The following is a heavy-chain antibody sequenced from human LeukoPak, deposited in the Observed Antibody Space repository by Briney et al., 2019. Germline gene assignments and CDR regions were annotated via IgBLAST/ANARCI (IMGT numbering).Heavy chain of an antibody. Sequence: GGSLRLSCAASGFTFSSYEMNWVRQAPGKGLEWVSYISSSGSTIYYADSVKGRFTISRDNAKNSLYLQMNSLRAEGTAVYYCARDGSGRAHDAFDIWGQGTMVTVSS. CDR1: GFTFSSYE. J-gene: IGHJ3*02. CDR3: ARDGSGRAHDAFDI. D-gene: IGHD3-10*01. CDR2: ISSSGSTI. V-gene: IGHV3-48*03.